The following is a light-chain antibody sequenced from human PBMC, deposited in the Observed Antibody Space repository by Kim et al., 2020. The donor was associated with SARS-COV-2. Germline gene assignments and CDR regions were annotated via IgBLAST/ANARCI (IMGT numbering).Light chain of an antibody. CDR2: QDK. CDR3: QVWDSDSDHWV. CDR1: NIGSKA. J-gene: IGLJ3*02. V-gene: IGLV3-21*04. Sequence: APGKNARMTCRGDNIGSKAVQWYRQTPGQAPLLVIYQDKDRPSGIPERFSGSNSGDTATLTITGVEAGDESDYFCQVWDSDSDHWVFGGGTQLTVL.